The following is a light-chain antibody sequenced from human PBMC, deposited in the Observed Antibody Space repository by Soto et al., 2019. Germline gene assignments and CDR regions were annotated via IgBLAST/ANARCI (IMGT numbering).Light chain of an antibody. Sequence: QSVLTQPLSASGSPGQSVTISCTGTSSDVGGYNYVSWYQQHPGKAPKLMIYEVTKRPSGVPDRFSGSKSGNTASLTVSGLQAEDEADYYCSSYAGNNNLVFGGGTKLTVL. J-gene: IGLJ3*02. V-gene: IGLV2-8*01. CDR3: SSYAGNNNLV. CDR1: SSDVGGYNY. CDR2: EVT.